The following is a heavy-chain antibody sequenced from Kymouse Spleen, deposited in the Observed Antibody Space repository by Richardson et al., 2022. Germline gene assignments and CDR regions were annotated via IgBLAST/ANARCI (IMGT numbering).Heavy chain of an antibody. CDR1: GGSFSGYY. CDR2: INHSGST. Sequence: QVQLQQWGAGLLKPSETLSLTCAVYGGSFSGYYWSWIRQPPGKGLEWIGEINHSGSTNYNPSLKSRVTISVDTSKNQFSLKLSSVTAADTAVYYCARGEDFWSGYYRNWFDPWGQGTLVTVSS. CDR3: ARGEDFWSGYYRNWFDP. J-gene: IGHJ5*02. D-gene: IGHD3-3*01. V-gene: IGHV4-34*01.